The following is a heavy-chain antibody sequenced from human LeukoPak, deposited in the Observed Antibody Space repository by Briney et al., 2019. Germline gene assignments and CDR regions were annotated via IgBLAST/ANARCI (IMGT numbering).Heavy chain of an antibody. Sequence: GGSLRLSCAASGFTFSSYAMHWVRQAPGKGLEWVAVISYDGSNKYYADSVKGRFTISRDNSKNTLYLQMNSLRAEDTAVYYCAKDQWDLAVLDYWGQGTLVTVSS. CDR2: ISYDGSNK. J-gene: IGHJ4*02. V-gene: IGHV3-30*04. CDR1: GFTFSSYA. D-gene: IGHD1-26*01. CDR3: AKDQWDLAVLDY.